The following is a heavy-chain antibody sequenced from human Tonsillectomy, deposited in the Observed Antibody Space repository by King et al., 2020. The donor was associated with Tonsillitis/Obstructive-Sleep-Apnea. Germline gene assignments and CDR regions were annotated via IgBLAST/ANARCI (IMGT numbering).Heavy chain of an antibody. CDR2: MYYTGST. Sequence: QLQESGPGLVKPSETLSLTCTVSGGSINNNNYYWAWMRQPPGKGPEWIGTMYYTGSTYYNPSLKTRVTISVDTSKNQFSLRLSSVAAADTALYYCARLAFLDYLPVYYFDYWGQGTLFTVSA. CDR3: ARLAFLDYLPVYYFDY. V-gene: IGHV4-39*01. D-gene: IGHD3-3*02. CDR1: GGSINNNNYY. J-gene: IGHJ4*02.